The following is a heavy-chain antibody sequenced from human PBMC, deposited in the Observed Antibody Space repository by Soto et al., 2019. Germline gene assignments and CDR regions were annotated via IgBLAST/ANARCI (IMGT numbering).Heavy chain of an antibody. Sequence: EVQLVESGGGLVKPGGSLRLSCAASGFTFSSYSMNWVRQAPGKGLEWVSSISSSSSYIYYADSVKGRFTISRDNAKNSRYLQMNSLSAEDTAVYYCARDYSSSYYYYGMDVWGQGTTVTVSS. CDR3: ARDYSSSYYYYGMDV. CDR2: ISSSSSYI. J-gene: IGHJ6*02. D-gene: IGHD6-13*01. V-gene: IGHV3-21*01. CDR1: GFTFSSYS.